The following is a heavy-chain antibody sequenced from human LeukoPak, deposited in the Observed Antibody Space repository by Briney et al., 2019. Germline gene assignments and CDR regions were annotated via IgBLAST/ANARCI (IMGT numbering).Heavy chain of an antibody. CDR1: GFSFSTTW. Sequence: PGGSLRLSCTASGFSFSTTWMNWLRHAPGKGLEWVASINHNGNVNYYVDSVKGRFTISRDNAKNSLYLQMSNLRAEDTAVYFCARGGGLDVWGQGATVTVSS. CDR3: ARGGGLDV. J-gene: IGHJ6*02. CDR2: INHNGNVN. D-gene: IGHD3-16*01. V-gene: IGHV3-7*03.